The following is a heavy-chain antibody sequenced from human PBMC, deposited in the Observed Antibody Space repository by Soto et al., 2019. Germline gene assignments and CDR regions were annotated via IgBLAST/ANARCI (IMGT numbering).Heavy chain of an antibody. CDR2: IYYSGST. CDR3: ATGTVTNPAGY. V-gene: IGHV4-31*03. D-gene: IGHD4-17*01. CDR1: GGSISNVGYY. J-gene: IGHJ4*02. Sequence: PSETLCLTCTVSGGSISNVGYYWSWIRQHPGKGLEWIGYIYYSGSTYYNPSLKSRVTISVDTSKNQFSLKLSSVTAADTAVYYCATGTVTNPAGYWGQGTLVTVSS.